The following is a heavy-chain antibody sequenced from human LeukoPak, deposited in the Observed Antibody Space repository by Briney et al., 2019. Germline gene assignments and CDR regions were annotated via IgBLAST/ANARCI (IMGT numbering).Heavy chain of an antibody. CDR1: GFTFSGYA. Sequence: PGGSLRLSCAGSGFTFSGYAMSWVRQAPGKGLEWVSAISGSGGSTYYADSVKGRFTISRDNSKNTLYLQMNSLRAEDTAIYYCANQPGIAASPGGYWGQGTLVTVSS. D-gene: IGHD6-13*01. V-gene: IGHV3-23*01. CDR3: ANQPGIAASPGGY. J-gene: IGHJ4*02. CDR2: ISGSGGST.